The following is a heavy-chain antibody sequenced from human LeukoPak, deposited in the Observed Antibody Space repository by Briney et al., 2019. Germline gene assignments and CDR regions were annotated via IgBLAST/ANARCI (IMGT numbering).Heavy chain of an antibody. D-gene: IGHD6-13*01. CDR1: GYTFTSYG. J-gene: IGHJ3*02. CDR3: AVDIAAAGDDAFDI. V-gene: IGHV1-18*01. CDR2: ISAYNGNT. Sequence: ASVKVSCKASGYTFTSYGISWVRQAPGQGLERMGWISAYNGNTNYAQKLQGRVTMTTDTSTSTAYMELRSLRSDDTAVYYCAVDIAAAGDDAFDIWGQGTMVTVSS.